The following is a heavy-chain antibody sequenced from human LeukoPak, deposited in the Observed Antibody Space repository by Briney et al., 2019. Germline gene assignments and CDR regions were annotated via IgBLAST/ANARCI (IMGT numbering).Heavy chain of an antibody. CDR2: ISSGGTYI. J-gene: IGHJ4*02. Sequence: PGGSLRLSCAASGFTFSTYTMNWVRQAPGKGLEWVSSISSGGTYIHYADSVKGRFTISRDNANNSLYLQMNNLRAEDTGVFYCARDALGDFWSGNPYYFDYWGQGTLVTVSS. CDR1: GFTFSTYT. V-gene: IGHV3-21*01. CDR3: ARDALGDFWSGNPYYFDY. D-gene: IGHD3-3*01.